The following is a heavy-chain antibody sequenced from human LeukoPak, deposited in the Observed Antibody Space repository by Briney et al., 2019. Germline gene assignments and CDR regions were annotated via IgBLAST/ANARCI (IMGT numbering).Heavy chain of an antibody. J-gene: IGHJ5*02. V-gene: IGHV3-23*01. Sequence: PGGSLRLSCAASGFTFSSYAMSWVRQAPGEGLEWVSAISGSGGGTYYADSVKGRFTISRDNSKNTLYLQMNSLRAEDTAVYYCANFELATYGAWGQGTLVTVSS. CDR2: ISGSGGGT. D-gene: IGHD1-7*01. CDR3: ANFELATYGA. CDR1: GFTFSSYA.